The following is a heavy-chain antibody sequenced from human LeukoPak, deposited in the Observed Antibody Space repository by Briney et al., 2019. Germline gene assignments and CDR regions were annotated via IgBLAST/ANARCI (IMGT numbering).Heavy chain of an antibody. CDR2: IYSGGST. CDR1: GFTVSSNY. Sequence: GGSLRLSCAASGFTVSSNYMSWVRQAPGKGLEWVSVIYSGGSTYYADSVKGRFTISRDNSKNTLYLQMNSLRAEDTAVYYCASSGCGGDCLFDYWGQGTLVTVSS. V-gene: IGHV3-66*01. D-gene: IGHD2-21*02. CDR3: ASSGCGGDCLFDY. J-gene: IGHJ4*02.